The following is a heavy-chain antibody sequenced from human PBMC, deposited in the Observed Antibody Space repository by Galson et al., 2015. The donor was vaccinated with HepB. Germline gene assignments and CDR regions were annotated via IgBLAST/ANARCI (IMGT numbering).Heavy chain of an antibody. CDR2: IDPSDSYT. Sequence: QSGAEVKKPGESLRISCKGSGYSFTSYWISWVRQMPGKGLEWMGRIDPSDSYTNYSPSFQGHVTISADKSISTAYLRWSSLKASDTAMYYCASPPTNYDFWSGYYLAFDIWGQGTMVTVSS. D-gene: IGHD3-3*01. V-gene: IGHV5-10-1*01. CDR1: GYSFTSYW. CDR3: ASPPTNYDFWSGYYLAFDI. J-gene: IGHJ3*02.